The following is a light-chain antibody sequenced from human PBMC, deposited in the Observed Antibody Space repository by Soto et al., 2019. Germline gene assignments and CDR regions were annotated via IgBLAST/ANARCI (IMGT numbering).Light chain of an antibody. J-gene: IGKJ1*01. CDR3: QQYSASPRT. CDR2: GAS. V-gene: IGKV3-20*01. CDR1: QSVSSSY. Sequence: EIVLTQSPGILSLSPGERATLSCRASQSVSSSYLAWYQQKPGQAPRLLIYGASSRATGIPDRFSASGTGTDFTPTISRLEPEDFAVYYCQQYSASPRTFGQGTKVDIK.